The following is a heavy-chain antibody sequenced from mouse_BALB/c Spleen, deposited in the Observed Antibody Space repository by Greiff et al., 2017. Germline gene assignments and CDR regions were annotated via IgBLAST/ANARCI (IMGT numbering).Heavy chain of an antibody. J-gene: IGHJ1*01. V-gene: IGHV1-80*01. CDR1: GYAFSSYW. Sequence: VKLVESGAELVRPGSSVKISCKASGYAFSSYWMNWVKQRPGQGLEWIGQIYPGDGDTNYNGKFKGKATLTADKSSSTAYMQLSSLTSEDSAVYFCARSGGGNYDWYFDVWGAGTTVTVAS. CDR2: IYPGDGDT. D-gene: IGHD2-1*01. CDR3: ARSGGGNYDWYFDV.